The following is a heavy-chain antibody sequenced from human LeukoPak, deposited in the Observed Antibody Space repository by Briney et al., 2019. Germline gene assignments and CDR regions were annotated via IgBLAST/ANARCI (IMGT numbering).Heavy chain of an antibody. D-gene: IGHD1-26*01. V-gene: IGHV1-69*13. CDR2: IIPIFGTA. Sequence: SVKVSCKASGGTFSSYAISWVRQAAGQGREWMGGIIPIFGTANYAQKFQGRVTITAGESTSTAYMELSSLRSEDTAVYYCARDRKVGATFIFDYWGQGTPVTVSS. J-gene: IGHJ4*02. CDR1: GGTFSSYA. CDR3: ARDRKVGATFIFDY.